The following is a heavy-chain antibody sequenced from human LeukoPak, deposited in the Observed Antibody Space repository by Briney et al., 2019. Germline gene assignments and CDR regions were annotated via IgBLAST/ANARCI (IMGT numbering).Heavy chain of an antibody. Sequence: PSETLSLTCAVSGYSISSGYYWGWIRQPPGKGLEWIGGIYHSGSTYYNPSLKSRVTISVDTSKNQFSLKLSSVTAADTAVYYCARVGPGTTSFDYWGQGTLATVSS. V-gene: IGHV4-38-2*01. D-gene: IGHD1-1*01. CDR3: ARVGPGTTSFDY. J-gene: IGHJ4*02. CDR1: GYSISSGYY. CDR2: IYHSGST.